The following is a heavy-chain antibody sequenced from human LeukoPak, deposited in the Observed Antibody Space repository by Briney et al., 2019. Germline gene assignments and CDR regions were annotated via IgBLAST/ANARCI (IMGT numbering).Heavy chain of an antibody. CDR3: ARGGYYYGSGSPPHFDY. CDR2: INPNSGGT. D-gene: IGHD3-10*01. V-gene: IGHV1-2*06. J-gene: IGHJ4*02. CDR1: GYTFTGYY. Sequence: GASVKVSCKASGYTFTGYYMHWLRQAPGQGLEWMGRINPNSGGTNYTQKFQGRVTMTRDTSISTAYMELSRLRSDDTAVYYCARGGYYYGSGSPPHFDYWGQGPLVTVSS.